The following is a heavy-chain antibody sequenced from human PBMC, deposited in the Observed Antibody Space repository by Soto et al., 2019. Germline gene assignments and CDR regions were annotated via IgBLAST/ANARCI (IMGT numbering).Heavy chain of an antibody. CDR3: TTGGVEMATMDY. Sequence: PGGSLRLFCAASALTFSKAWLSWVRQATGKGLEWVGRIKSKTDGGTTDYAAPVKGRFTISRDDSKNTLYLQMNSLKTEDTAVYYCTTGGVEMATMDYWGQGTLVTVSS. CDR1: ALTFSKAW. CDR2: IKSKTDGGTT. D-gene: IGHD5-12*01. V-gene: IGHV3-15*01. J-gene: IGHJ4*02.